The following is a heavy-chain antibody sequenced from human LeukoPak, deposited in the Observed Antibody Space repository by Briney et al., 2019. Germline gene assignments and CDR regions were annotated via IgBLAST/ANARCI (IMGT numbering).Heavy chain of an antibody. D-gene: IGHD6-6*01. J-gene: IGHJ4*02. CDR2: ISAYNGNA. CDR3: ARDPASRIAARPPFDY. V-gene: IGHV1-18*01. CDR1: GYTFTSYG. Sequence: EASVKVSCKASGYTFTSYGISWVRQAPGQGLEWMGWISAYNGNANYAQKLQGRVTMTTDTSTSTAYMELRSLRSDDTAVYYCARDPASRIAARPPFDYWGQGTLVTVSS.